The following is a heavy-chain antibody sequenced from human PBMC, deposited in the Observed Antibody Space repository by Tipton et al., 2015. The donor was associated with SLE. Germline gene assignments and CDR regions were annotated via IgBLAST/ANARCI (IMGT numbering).Heavy chain of an antibody. V-gene: IGHV4-39*07. CDR3: ARVVTVAGTRISFDL. CDR1: GGSISSSSYY. J-gene: IGHJ3*01. D-gene: IGHD6-19*01. CDR2: IYYSGST. Sequence: TLSLTCTVSGGSISSSSYYWGWIRQPPGKGLEWIGSIYYSGSTYYNPSLKSRVTISVDTSKNQFSLKLSSVTAADTAVYYCARVVTVAGTRISFDLCGQGTMVTVS.